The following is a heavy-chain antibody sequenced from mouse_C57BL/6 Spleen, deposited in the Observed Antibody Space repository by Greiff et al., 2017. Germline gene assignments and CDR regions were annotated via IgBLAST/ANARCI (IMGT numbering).Heavy chain of an antibody. CDR2: IRNNANGYTT. V-gene: IGHV7-3*01. CDR1: GFTFTAYY. CDR3: ASADCCGCSAWFAY. J-gene: IGHJ3*01. Sequence: EVKVEESGGGLVQPGGSLSLSCAASGFTFTAYYMSWVRQPPGKALEWLGFIRNNANGYTTEYSASVKGRFTISRDNSQCILYLQMDALRAADSATYVCASADCCGCSAWFAYWGQGTLVTVSA. D-gene: IGHD1-1*01.